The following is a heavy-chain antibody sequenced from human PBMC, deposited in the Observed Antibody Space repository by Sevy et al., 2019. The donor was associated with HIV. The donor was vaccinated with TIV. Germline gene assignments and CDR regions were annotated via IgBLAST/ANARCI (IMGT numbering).Heavy chain of an antibody. CDR3: ARDCNSASCLWGMDV. CDR1: GFTFNTFG. D-gene: IGHD1-26*01. V-gene: IGHV3-7*03. J-gene: IGHJ6*02. Sequence: GGSLRLSCAASGFTFNTFGMHWVRQAPGKGLEWVANIKRDGSEKYYVASVKGRFTISRDNAKTSLYLQMNSLRVEDTAVYYCARDCNSASCLWGMDVWGQGTMVTVSS. CDR2: IKRDGSEK.